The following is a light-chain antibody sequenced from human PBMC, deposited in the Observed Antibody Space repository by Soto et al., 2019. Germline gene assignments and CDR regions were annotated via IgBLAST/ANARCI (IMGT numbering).Light chain of an antibody. V-gene: IGKV1-39*01. CDR3: QQSYSTMWT. CDR2: AAS. J-gene: IGKJ1*01. Sequence: IQLTQSPSSLSSSVGDRLTLTCRASQGISAYLNWSKQKPGKAPKLLIYAASSLQSGVPSRFSGSGSETDFTLTISSLQPEDFETYSCQQSYSTMWTFGQGTKVDIK. CDR1: QGISAY.